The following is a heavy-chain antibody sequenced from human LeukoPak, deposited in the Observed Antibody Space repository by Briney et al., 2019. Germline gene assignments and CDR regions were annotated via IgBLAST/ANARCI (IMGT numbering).Heavy chain of an antibody. Sequence: SETLSLTCTVSGVSSGTYYWNWLRQPPGKGLEWLGYIDYSGTTSYNPSLKSRLSISLDTSQSQLSLRLTSVTTADTAVYYCARAYGDYAAYWYFTLWGRGTLVTVSS. V-gene: IGHV4-59*01. CDR1: GVSSGTYY. D-gene: IGHD4/OR15-4a*01. CDR2: IDYSGTT. CDR3: ARAYGDYAAYWYFTL. J-gene: IGHJ2*01.